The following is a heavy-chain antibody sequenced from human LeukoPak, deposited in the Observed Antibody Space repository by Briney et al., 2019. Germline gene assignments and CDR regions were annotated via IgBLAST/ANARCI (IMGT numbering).Heavy chain of an antibody. J-gene: IGHJ4*02. V-gene: IGHV4-34*01. CDR2: INHSGST. CDR1: GGSFGGYY. CDR3: ARGKRQQLVAGFDY. Sequence: SETLPLTCAVYGGSFGGYYWSWIRQPPGKGLEWIGEINHSGSTNYNPSLKSRVTISVDTSKNQFSLKLSSVTAADTAVYYCARGKRQQLVAGFDYWGQGTLVTVSS. D-gene: IGHD6-13*01.